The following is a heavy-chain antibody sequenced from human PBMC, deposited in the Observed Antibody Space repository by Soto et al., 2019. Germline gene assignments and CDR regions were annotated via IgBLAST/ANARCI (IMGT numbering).Heavy chain of an antibody. V-gene: IGHV3-33*01. J-gene: IGHJ4*02. CDR3: AGVFRYYGYYFDY. CDR1: GFAFSSYG. Sequence: QVQLVESGGGVIQPGRSLRLSCAASGFAFSSYGMHWVRQAPGKGLEWVAVIWYDGSNKYYADSVKGRFTISRDNSKNTLYLQMNSLRAEDTAVYYCAGVFRYYGYYFDYWGQGTLVTVSS. CDR2: IWYDGSNK. D-gene: IGHD2-8*01.